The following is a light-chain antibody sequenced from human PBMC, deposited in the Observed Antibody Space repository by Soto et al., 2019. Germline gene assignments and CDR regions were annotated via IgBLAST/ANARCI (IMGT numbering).Light chain of an antibody. J-gene: IGLJ2*01. CDR1: SSDVGSHNF. V-gene: IGLV2-23*02. CDR2: EVS. CDR3: YSYVGSIS. Sequence: QSVLTQPASVSGSPGQSITISCTGTSSDVGSHNFVSWYQQYPGKAPELMIYEVSKRPSGVSNRFSGSKSGNTASLTISGLQAEDEADYYCYSYVGSISFGGGTKVTVL.